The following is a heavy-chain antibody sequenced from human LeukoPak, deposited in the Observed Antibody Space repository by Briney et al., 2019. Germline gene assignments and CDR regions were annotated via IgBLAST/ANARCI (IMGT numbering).Heavy chain of an antibody. Sequence: GGSLRLSCAASGFTFSSYEMNWVRQATGKGLEWVSYISSSGSTIYYADSVKGRFTISRDNAKNSLYLQMNSLRAEDTAVYYCARDHCSSTSCYTGYWGQGTLVTVSS. D-gene: IGHD2-2*02. CDR1: GFTFSSYE. CDR2: ISSSGSTI. CDR3: ARDHCSSTSCYTGY. J-gene: IGHJ4*02. V-gene: IGHV3-48*03.